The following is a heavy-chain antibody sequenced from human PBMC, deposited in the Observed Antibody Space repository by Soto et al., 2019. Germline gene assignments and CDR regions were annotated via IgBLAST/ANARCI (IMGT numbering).Heavy chain of an antibody. CDR2: IYYSGST. V-gene: IGHV4-61*01. J-gene: IGHJ6*02. CDR3: ARGIEGWYQGRYYYGMDV. CDR1: GGSVSSGSYY. Sequence: PSETLSLTCTVSGGSVSSGSYYWSWIRQPPGKGLEWIGYIYYSGSTNHNPSLKSRVTISVDTSKNQFSLKLSSVTAADTAVYYCARGIEGWYQGRYYYGMDVWGQGTTVTVSS. D-gene: IGHD6-19*01.